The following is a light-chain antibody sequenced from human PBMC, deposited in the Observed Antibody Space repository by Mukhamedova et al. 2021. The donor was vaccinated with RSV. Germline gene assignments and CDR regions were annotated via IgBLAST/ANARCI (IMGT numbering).Light chain of an antibody. CDR1: SYA. CDR2: LNSDGSH. CDR3: QTWGTGVWV. V-gene: IGLV4-69*01. J-gene: IGLJ3*02. Sequence: SYAIAWHQQQPEKGPRYLMKLNSDGSHSKGDGIPDRFSGSSSGAERYLTISSLQSEDEADYYCQTWGTGVWVFGGGTKLTVL.